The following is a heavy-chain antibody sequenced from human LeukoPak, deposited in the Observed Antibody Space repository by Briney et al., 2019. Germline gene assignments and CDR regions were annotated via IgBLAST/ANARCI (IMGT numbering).Heavy chain of an antibody. J-gene: IGHJ4*02. CDR1: GGTFSSYA. CDR3: AREIVGATGGYFDY. Sequence: SVKVSCKASGGTFSSYAISWVRQAPGQGLEWMGRIIPIFGTANYAQKFQGRVTITTDKSTSTAYMELSSLRSEDTAVYYCAREIVGATGGYFDYWGQGTLVTVSS. D-gene: IGHD1-26*01. CDR2: IIPIFGTA. V-gene: IGHV1-69*05.